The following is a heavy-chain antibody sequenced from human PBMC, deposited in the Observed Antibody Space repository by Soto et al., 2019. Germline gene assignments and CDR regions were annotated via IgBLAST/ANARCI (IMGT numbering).Heavy chain of an antibody. J-gene: IGHJ4*02. CDR3: ARIGDDYGDSSY. CDR2: IYYSGST. D-gene: IGHD4-17*01. V-gene: IGHV4-31*03. CDR1: GGPIRGRGYC. Sequence: SETLSLTCTVSGGPIRGRGYCRSWIRQHPGKGLEWIGYIYYSGSTNYNPSLKSRVTISVDTSKNQFSLKLSSVTAADTAVYYCARIGDDYGDSSYWGQGTLVTVSS.